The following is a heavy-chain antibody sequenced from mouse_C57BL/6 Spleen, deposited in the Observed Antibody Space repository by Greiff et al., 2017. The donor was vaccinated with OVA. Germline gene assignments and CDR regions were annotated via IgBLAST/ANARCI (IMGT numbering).Heavy chain of an antibody. CDR3: ARLSRQLSMDY. Sequence: EVKLQESGPELVKPGASVKMSCKASGYTFTDYNMHWVKQSHGKSLEWIGYINPNNGGTSYNQKFKGKATLTVNKSSSTAYMELRSLTSEDSAVYYCARLSRQLSMDYWGQGTSVTVSS. CDR2: INPNNGGT. V-gene: IGHV1-22*01. J-gene: IGHJ4*01. D-gene: IGHD3-2*02. CDR1: GYTFTDYN.